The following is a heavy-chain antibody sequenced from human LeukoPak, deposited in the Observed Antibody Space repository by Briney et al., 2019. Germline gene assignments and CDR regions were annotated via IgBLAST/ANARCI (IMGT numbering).Heavy chain of an antibody. V-gene: IGHV3-7*04. Sequence: GGSLRLSCAASGFTFSSYWMSWVRQAPGKGLEWVANIKQDGSEKYYVDSVKGRFTISRDNVKNLLYLQMNSLRAEDTAVYYCARVQRGIAVALDYWGQGTLATVSS. CDR2: IKQDGSEK. CDR1: GFTFSSYW. J-gene: IGHJ4*02. D-gene: IGHD6-19*01. CDR3: ARVQRGIAVALDY.